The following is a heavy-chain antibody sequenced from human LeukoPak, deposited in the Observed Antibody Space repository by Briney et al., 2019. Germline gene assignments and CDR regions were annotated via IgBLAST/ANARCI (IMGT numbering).Heavy chain of an antibody. V-gene: IGHV3-11*01. D-gene: IGHD3-3*01. CDR1: LFTFSDYY. CDR2: ISSSGSTI. J-gene: IGHJ3*02. Sequence: GGSLRLSCAASLFTFSDYYISWIRQAPGKGLEWVSYISSSGSTIYFADSVKGRFTISRDNAKNSLYLQMNSLRAEDTAVYYCARARGAFWSGYYTGAFDIWGQGTMVTVSS. CDR3: ARARGAFWSGYYTGAFDI.